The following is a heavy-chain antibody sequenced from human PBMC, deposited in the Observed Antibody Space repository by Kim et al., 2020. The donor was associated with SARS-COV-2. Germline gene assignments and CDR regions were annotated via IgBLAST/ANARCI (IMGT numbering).Heavy chain of an antibody. J-gene: IGHJ4*02. D-gene: IGHD3-16*01. Sequence: TNYNPSLKSRVTISVDTSKNQFSLKLSSVTAADTAVYYCARSGGDGVFGYWGQGTLVTVSS. V-gene: IGHV4-59*01. CDR3: ARSGGDGVFGY. CDR2: T.